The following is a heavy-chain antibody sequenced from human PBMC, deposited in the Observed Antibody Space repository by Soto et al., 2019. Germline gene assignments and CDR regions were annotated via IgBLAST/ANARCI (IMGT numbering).Heavy chain of an antibody. CDR1: GYTLTELS. V-gene: IGHV1-24*01. CDR3: ATSPSYSSSWYGTY. CDR2: FDPEDGET. Sequence: ASVKVSCKVSGYTLTELSMHWVRQAPGKGLEWMGGFDPEDGETIYAQRFQGRVTMTEDTSTDTAYMELSSLRSEDTAVYYCATSPSYSSSWYGTYWGQGTLVTVSS. J-gene: IGHJ4*02. D-gene: IGHD6-13*01.